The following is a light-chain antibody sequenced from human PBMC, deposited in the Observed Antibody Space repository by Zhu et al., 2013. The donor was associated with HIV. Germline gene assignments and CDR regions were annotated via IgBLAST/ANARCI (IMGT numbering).Light chain of an antibody. CDR3: QQYHKWPRT. J-gene: IGKJ1*01. CDR2: GAS. Sequence: EIVMTQSPATLSVSPGERATLSCRASQSVSRNLAWYQQKPGQAPRLLISGASTRATGVPARFSGSGSGTDFTLTISSLQSEDFAVYYCQQYHKWPRTFGQGTKVEIK. CDR1: QSVSRN. V-gene: IGKV3-15*01.